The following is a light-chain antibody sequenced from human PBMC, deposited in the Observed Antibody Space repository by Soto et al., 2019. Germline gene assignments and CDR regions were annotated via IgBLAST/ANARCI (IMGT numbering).Light chain of an antibody. J-gene: IGKJ1*01. CDR3: QHYDSYPEA. Sequence: DIQRTQSPYTLSASVGDRVTIKCRASQSISTWLDWYQQKPGKAPKLLIFDASTLQSGVPSRFSGSGSGTDSTLTISSLQPDDFATYYCQHYDSYPEAFGQGTKVDIK. V-gene: IGKV1-5*01. CDR1: QSISTW. CDR2: DAS.